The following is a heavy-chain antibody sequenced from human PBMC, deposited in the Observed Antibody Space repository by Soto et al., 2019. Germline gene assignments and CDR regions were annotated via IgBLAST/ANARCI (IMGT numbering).Heavy chain of an antibody. Sequence: PGGSLRLSCAASGFTFSSYWMSWVRQAPGKGLEWVANIKQDGSEKYYVDSVKGRFTISRDNAKNSLYLQMNSLRAEDTAVYYCARVGPNYDILTGYYSWVVWDFYYYYMDVWGKGTTVTVSS. D-gene: IGHD3-9*01. CDR1: GFTFSSYW. CDR3: ARVGPNYDILTGYYSWVVWDFYYYYMDV. CDR2: IKQDGSEK. J-gene: IGHJ6*03. V-gene: IGHV3-7*01.